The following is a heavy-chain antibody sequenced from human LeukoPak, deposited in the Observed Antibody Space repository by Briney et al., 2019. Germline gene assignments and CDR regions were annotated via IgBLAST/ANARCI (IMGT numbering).Heavy chain of an antibody. D-gene: IGHD4-11*01. Sequence: AASVKVSCKTSGYTFTKYGISWVRQAPGQGLEWMGWISGYNDNTNYAQKLQGGVTMTTDTSTSTAYMELRSLRSDDTAVYYCARDDNYGIFVNVDYWGQGTLVTVSS. V-gene: IGHV1-18*01. CDR3: ARDDNYGIFVNVDY. J-gene: IGHJ4*02. CDR1: GYTFTKYG. CDR2: ISGYNDNT.